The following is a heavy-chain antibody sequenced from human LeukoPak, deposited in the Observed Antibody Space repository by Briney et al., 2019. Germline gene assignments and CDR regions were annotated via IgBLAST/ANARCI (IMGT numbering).Heavy chain of an antibody. CDR3: AGGYYYGSGSYHDY. CDR1: GFTFSSYG. V-gene: IGHV3-30*02. J-gene: IGHJ4*02. D-gene: IGHD3-10*01. Sequence: GGSLRLSCAASGFTFSSYGMHWVRQAPGKGLEWVAFIRYDGSNKYYADSVKGRFTISRDNSKNTLYLQMNSLRAEDTAVYYCAGGYYYGSGSYHDYWGQGTLVTVSS. CDR2: IRYDGSNK.